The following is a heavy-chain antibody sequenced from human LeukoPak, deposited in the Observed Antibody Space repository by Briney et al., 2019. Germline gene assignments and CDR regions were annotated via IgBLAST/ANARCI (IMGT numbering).Heavy chain of an antibody. V-gene: IGHV4-38-2*02. CDR2: IYHGGST. D-gene: IGHD2-15*01. Sequence: SETLSLTCTVSGYSISTLSNWGWIRQSPGKGLEWVASIYHGGSTYYNPSLKSRVTTSVDTSKNQFSLKLSPVTAADTAVYYCSSCSGGSCYPTFWGQGTLVTVSS. CDR1: GYSISTLSN. CDR3: SSCSGGSCYPTF. J-gene: IGHJ4*02.